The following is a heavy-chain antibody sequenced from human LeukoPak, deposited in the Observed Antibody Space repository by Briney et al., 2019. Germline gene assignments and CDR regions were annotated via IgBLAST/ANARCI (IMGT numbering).Heavy chain of an antibody. CDR1: GFTFSSYA. J-gene: IGHJ3*02. CDR2: ISYDGSNK. D-gene: IGHD1-26*01. Sequence: GGSLRLSCAASGFTFSSYAMHWVRQAPGKGLEWVAVISYDGSNKYYADSVKGRFTISRDNSKNTLYLQMNSLRAEDTAVYYCARVVGHSGSLPPVGAFDIWGQGRMVTVSS. V-gene: IGHV3-30-3*01. CDR3: ARVVGHSGSLPPVGAFDI.